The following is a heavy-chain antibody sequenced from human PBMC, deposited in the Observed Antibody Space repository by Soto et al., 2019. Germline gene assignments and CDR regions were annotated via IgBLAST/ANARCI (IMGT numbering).Heavy chain of an antibody. CDR3: ARVTALYCSGGSCGLGWFDP. Sequence: ASVKVSCKASGYTFTSYGISWVRQAPGQGLEWMGWISAYNGNTNYAQKLQGRVTMTTDTSTSTAYMELRSLSSDDTAVDYCARVTALYCSGGSCGLGWFDPWGQGTLVTVS. V-gene: IGHV1-18*01. D-gene: IGHD2-15*01. CDR2: ISAYNGNT. J-gene: IGHJ5*02. CDR1: GYTFTSYG.